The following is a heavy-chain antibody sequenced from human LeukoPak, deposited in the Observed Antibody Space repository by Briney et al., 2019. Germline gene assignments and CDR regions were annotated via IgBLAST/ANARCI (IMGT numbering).Heavy chain of an antibody. J-gene: IGHJ4*02. Sequence: PGGSLRLSCAPSGFTFSAYNMNWVRQAPGKGLEWVSLIGGSTNPIYHADYVKGRFPISRVKGTKSLYLQRNGLIVEDTGVYYCARDYYGSGSYPFDLWGQGTLVSVSS. D-gene: IGHD3-10*01. CDR1: GFTFSAYN. CDR3: ARDYYGSGSYPFDL. V-gene: IGHV3-48*01. CDR2: IGGSTNPI.